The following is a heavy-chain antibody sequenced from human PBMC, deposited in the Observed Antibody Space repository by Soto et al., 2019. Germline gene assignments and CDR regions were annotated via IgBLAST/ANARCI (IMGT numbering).Heavy chain of an antibody. CDR2: INPNSGGT. V-gene: IGHV1-2*04. Sequence: QVQLVQSGAEVKKPGASVKVSCKASGYTFTGYYMHWVRQAPGQGLEWMGWINPNSGGTNYAQKFQGWVTMTRDTSISTTYMELSSLRSDDTAVYYCARDSGTNPGGYDFDYWGQGTLVTVSS. D-gene: IGHD5-12*01. J-gene: IGHJ4*02. CDR1: GYTFTGYY. CDR3: ARDSGTNPGGYDFDY.